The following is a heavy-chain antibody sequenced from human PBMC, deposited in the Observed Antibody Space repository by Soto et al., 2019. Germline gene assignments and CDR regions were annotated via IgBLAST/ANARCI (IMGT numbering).Heavy chain of an antibody. D-gene: IGHD5-12*01. CDR1: GFTFDDYG. J-gene: IGHJ3*01. Sequence: EVQLVESGGGLVQPGRSLRLSCVASGFTFDDYGLHWVRQTPEKRLEWVSSITWNSGSVFYADSVKGRFTISRDNAKNPLYLQMTGLRVEDTAPYYGAEANRGYDNDAFNCWGQGTMVTVSS. CDR2: ITWNSGSV. V-gene: IGHV3-9*01. CDR3: AEANRGYDNDAFNC.